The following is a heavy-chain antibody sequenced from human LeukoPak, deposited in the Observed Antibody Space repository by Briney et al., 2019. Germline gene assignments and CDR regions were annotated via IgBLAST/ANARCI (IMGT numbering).Heavy chain of an antibody. CDR3: ARGGIQLWLKGYYFDY. J-gene: IGHJ4*02. CDR2: IYDSVST. D-gene: IGHD5-18*01. CDR1: GGSISSGSYY. V-gene: IGHV4-30-2*01. Sequence: SETLSLTCTVSGGSISSGSYYWSWIRQPPGKGLEWIGYIYDSVSTYYNPSLRSRVTISVDRPKNQFSLKLSSVTAADTAVYYCARGGIQLWLKGYYFDYWGQGTLVTVSS.